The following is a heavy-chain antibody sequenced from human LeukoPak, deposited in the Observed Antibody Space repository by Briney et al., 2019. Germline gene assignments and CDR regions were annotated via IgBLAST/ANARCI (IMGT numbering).Heavy chain of an antibody. J-gene: IGHJ5*02. CDR1: GFTFNNYA. Sequence: RSGGSLRLSCAASGFTFNNYAMSWVRQAPGKGLEWVSGINWNGGRTGYADSVKGRFTISRDNAKNSLYLQMNSLRAEDTALYYCAREGVKRAVAGTWFDPWGQGTLVTVSS. V-gene: IGHV3-20*04. D-gene: IGHD6-19*01. CDR3: AREGVKRAVAGTWFDP. CDR2: INWNGGRT.